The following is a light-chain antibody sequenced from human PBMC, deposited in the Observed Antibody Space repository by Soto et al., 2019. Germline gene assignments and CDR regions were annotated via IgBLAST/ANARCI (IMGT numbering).Light chain of an antibody. CDR2: EVT. CDR3: SSHGGSNNFYI. CDR1: SSDVGAYNY. V-gene: IGLV2-8*01. Sequence: QSVLTQPPSASGFPGQSVTISCIGTSSDVGAYNYVSWYQQHPGKVPKLMIYEVTKRPSGVPDRFSASKSGNTASLTVSGLQAEDEADYYCSSHGGSNNFYIFGTGTKVTVL. J-gene: IGLJ1*01.